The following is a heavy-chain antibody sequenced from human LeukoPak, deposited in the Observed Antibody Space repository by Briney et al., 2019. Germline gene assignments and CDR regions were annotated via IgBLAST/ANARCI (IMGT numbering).Heavy chain of an antibody. D-gene: IGHD3-22*01. CDR1: GGTFSSYA. CDR2: IIPIFGTA. J-gene: IGHJ3*02. Sequence: SVKVSCKASGGTFSSYAISWVRQAPGQGLDWMGGIIPIFGTANYAQKFQGRVTITADESTSTAYMELSSLRSEDTAVYYCASSYYDSSGRPDAFDIWGQGTMVTVSS. CDR3: ASSYYDSSGRPDAFDI. V-gene: IGHV1-69*13.